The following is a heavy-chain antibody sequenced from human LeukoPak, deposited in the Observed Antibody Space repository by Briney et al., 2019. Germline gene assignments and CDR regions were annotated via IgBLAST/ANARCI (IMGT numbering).Heavy chain of an antibody. D-gene: IGHD3-22*01. CDR1: GFTFSSYW. CDR3: ARDLLGYYDSSDYSWDY. CDR2: IKQDGSEK. Sequence: PGGSLRLSCAASGFTFSSYWMSWVRQAPGKGLEWVANIKQDGSEKYYVDSVKGRFTISRDSAKNSLYLQMNSLRAEDTAVYYCARDLLGYYDSSDYSWDYWGQGTLVTVSS. V-gene: IGHV3-7*01. J-gene: IGHJ4*02.